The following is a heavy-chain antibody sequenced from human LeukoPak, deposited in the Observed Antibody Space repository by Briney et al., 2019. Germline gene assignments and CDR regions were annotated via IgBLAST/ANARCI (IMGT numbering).Heavy chain of an antibody. CDR3: ARVGYSSGWSLIDY. CDR2: ISYDGSNK. Sequence: PGGSLRLSCAASGFTFSSYAMHWVRQAPGKGLEWVAVISYDGSNKYYADSVKGRFTISRDNSKNTLYLQMNSLRAEDTAVYYCARVGYSSGWSLIDYWGQGTLVTVSS. D-gene: IGHD6-19*01. V-gene: IGHV3-30-3*01. CDR1: GFTFSSYA. J-gene: IGHJ4*02.